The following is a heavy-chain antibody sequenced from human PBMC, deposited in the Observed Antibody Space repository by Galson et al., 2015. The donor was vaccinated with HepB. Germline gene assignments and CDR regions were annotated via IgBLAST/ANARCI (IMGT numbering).Heavy chain of an antibody. CDR2: IKQDGSEK. J-gene: IGHJ4*02. Sequence: SLRLSCAASGFTFSSYWMSWVRQAPGKGLEWVANIKQDGSEKYYVDSVKGRFTISRDNAKNSLYLQMNSLRAEDTAVYYCARDLEYYYDSSGTSDYWGQGTLVTVSS. D-gene: IGHD3-22*01. CDR1: GFTFSSYW. V-gene: IGHV3-7*03. CDR3: ARDLEYYYDSSGTSDY.